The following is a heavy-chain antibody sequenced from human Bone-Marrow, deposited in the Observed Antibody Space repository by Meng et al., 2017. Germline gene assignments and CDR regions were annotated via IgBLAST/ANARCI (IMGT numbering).Heavy chain of an antibody. J-gene: IGHJ4*02. CDR1: GGSISSGSYY. CDR3: ARGLTMIGRYFDY. V-gene: IGHV4-61*02. CDR2: IYTSGST. D-gene: IGHD3-22*01. Sequence: SETLSLTCTVSGGSISSGSYYWSWIRQPAGKGLEWIGRIYTSGSTNYNPSLKSRVTISVDTSKNQFSLKLSPVTAADTAVYYCARGLTMIGRYFDYWGQGTLVTVSS.